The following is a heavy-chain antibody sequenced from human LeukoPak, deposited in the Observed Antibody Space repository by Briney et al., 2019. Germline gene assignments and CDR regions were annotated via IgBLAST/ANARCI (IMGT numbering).Heavy chain of an antibody. Sequence: PSETLSLTCTVPGGSISSYYWSWIRQPPGKGLEWIGYIYYSGSTNYNPSLKSRVTISVDTSKNQFSLKLSSVTAADTAVYYCARPPFWSGYYTGDHYYYMDVWGKGTTVTVSS. CDR3: ARPPFWSGYYTGDHYYYMDV. D-gene: IGHD3-3*01. CDR1: GGSISSYY. J-gene: IGHJ6*03. CDR2: IYYSGST. V-gene: IGHV4-59*01.